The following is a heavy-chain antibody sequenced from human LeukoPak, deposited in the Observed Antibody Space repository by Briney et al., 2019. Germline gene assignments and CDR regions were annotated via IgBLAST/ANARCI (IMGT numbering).Heavy chain of an antibody. Sequence: PGGSLRLSCAASGFTFSSYEMNWVRQAPGKGLEWVSCISSSSSYIYYADSVKGRFTTSRDNSKNTLYLQMNSLRAEDTAVYYCAKDRARFSSGYKYYFDYWGQGTLVTVSS. CDR3: AKDRARFSSGYKYYFDY. V-gene: IGHV3-21*01. CDR2: ISSSSSYI. D-gene: IGHD3-3*01. J-gene: IGHJ4*02. CDR1: GFTFSSYE.